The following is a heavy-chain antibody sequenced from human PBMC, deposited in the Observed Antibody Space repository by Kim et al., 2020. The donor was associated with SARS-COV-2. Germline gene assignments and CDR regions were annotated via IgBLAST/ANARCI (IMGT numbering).Heavy chain of an antibody. Sequence: GGSLRLSCAASGFTVSSNYMSWVRQAPGKGLEWVSVIYSGGSTYYADSVKGRFTISRDNSKNTLYLQMNSLRAEDTAVYYCARNWGGVRGVDNWFDPWGQGTLVTVSS. V-gene: IGHV3-53*01. J-gene: IGHJ5*02. D-gene: IGHD3-10*01. CDR2: IYSGGST. CDR3: ARNWGGVRGVDNWFDP. CDR1: GFTVSSNY.